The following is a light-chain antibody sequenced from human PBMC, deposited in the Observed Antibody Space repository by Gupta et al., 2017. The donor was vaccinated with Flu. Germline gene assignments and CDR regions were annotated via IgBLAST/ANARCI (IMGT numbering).Light chain of an antibody. CDR2: RDD. Sequence: QSVLTQPPSASGAPGQRVPISCSGSNSNIASNYVYWYQQFAGTAPKLLIYRDDQRPSGVPDRFSGSKSGTSASLAISGLWSEDEADYYCSTWDDSLSGYVFGSGTKVTVL. CDR3: STWDDSLSGYV. J-gene: IGLJ1*01. CDR1: NSNIASNY. V-gene: IGLV1-47*03.